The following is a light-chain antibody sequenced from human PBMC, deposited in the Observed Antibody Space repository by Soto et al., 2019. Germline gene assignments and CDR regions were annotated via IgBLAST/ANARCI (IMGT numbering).Light chain of an antibody. CDR3: ATWDRSLSVGV. J-gene: IGLJ2*01. V-gene: IGLV1-51*01. Sequence: QSVLTQPPSVSAAPGQKVTISCSGSSSNIGNNYVFWYQQLPGTAPKLLIYDNDKRPSGIPDRFSGSKSGTSATLGITGLQTGEEADYYCATWDRSLSVGVFGGGTNVTVL. CDR2: DND. CDR1: SSNIGNNY.